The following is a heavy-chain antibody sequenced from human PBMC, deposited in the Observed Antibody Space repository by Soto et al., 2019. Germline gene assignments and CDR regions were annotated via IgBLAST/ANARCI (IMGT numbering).Heavy chain of an antibody. CDR2: ISTNGGST. CDR3: VKGEYYYDSSGYYPFDY. Sequence: GGSLRLFCSASGFTFSSYARHCVRQAPGKGLEYVSSISTNGGSTHYADSVKGRFTISRDNSKNTQYLQMSSLRADDTAVYYCVKGEYYYDSSGYYPFDYWGQGT. CDR1: GFTFSSYA. J-gene: IGHJ4*02. D-gene: IGHD3-22*01. V-gene: IGHV3-64D*06.